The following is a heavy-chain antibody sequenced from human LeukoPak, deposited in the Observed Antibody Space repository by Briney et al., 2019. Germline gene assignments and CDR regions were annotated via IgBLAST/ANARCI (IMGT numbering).Heavy chain of an antibody. V-gene: IGHV3-30-3*01. CDR2: ISYDGSNK. Sequence: QSGGSLRLSCAASGFTFSSYAMHWVRQAPGKGLEWVAVISYDGSNKYYADSVKGRFTISRDNSKNTLYLQMNSLRAEDTAVYYCARVAAAGLAAYYYYGMDVWGQGTTVTVSS. CDR1: GFTFSSYA. J-gene: IGHJ6*02. CDR3: ARVAAAGLAAYYYYGMDV. D-gene: IGHD6-13*01.